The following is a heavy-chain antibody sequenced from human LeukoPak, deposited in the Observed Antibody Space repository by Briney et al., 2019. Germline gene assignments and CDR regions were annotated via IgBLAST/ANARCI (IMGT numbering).Heavy chain of an antibody. CDR1: GGSFSGYF. CDR3: ARRLLGYCSGGSCYSGYFQH. V-gene: IGHV4-34*01. CDR2: INHSGST. J-gene: IGHJ1*01. Sequence: SETLSLTCAVYGGSFSGYFWSWSRQPPGKGLEWIGEINHSGSTNHNPSHKSRVTISVDTSKNQFSLRLSSVTAADTAVYYCARRLLGYCSGGSCYSGYFQHWGQGTLVTVSS. D-gene: IGHD2-15*01.